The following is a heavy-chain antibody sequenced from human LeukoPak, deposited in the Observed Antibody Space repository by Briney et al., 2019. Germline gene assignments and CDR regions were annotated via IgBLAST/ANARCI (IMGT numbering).Heavy chain of an antibody. CDR2: IYRSGST. CDR1: GYSISSGYY. CDR3: ATQAGYSGSYNIDY. J-gene: IGHJ4*02. D-gene: IGHD1-26*01. Sequence: PSETLSLTCAVSGYSISSGYYWGWIRQPPGKGLEWVGSIYRSGSTYYNPSLKSRVTISVDMSKNQFSLKLSSVTAADTAVYYCATQAGYSGSYNIDYWGQGTLVTVSS. V-gene: IGHV4-38-2*01.